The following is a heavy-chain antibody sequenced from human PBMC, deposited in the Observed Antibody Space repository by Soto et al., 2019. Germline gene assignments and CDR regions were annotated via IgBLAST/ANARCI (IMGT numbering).Heavy chain of an antibody. CDR1: GYSISSGYY. V-gene: IGHV4-38-2*01. Sequence: PSETLSLTCAVSGYSISSGYYWGWIRQPPGKGLEWIGSIYHSGSTYYNPPLKSRVTISVXXXXXQXSXKXXXVTAXDPAVYYCARSQTRKVRFDPWGQGTLVTVSS. CDR3: ARSQTRKVRFDP. CDR2: IYHSGST. J-gene: IGHJ5*02. D-gene: IGHD1-7*01.